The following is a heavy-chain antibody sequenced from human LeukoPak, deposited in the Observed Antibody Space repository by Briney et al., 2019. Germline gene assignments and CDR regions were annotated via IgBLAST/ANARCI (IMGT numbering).Heavy chain of an antibody. CDR3: ARNILTGLCPDY. CDR2: ISAYNSNT. V-gene: IGHV1-18*01. Sequence: ASVKVSCKASGYTFTSYGISWVRQAPGQGLEWMVWISAYNSNTNYAQKLQGRVTMTTDTSTSTAYMELRSLRSDDTAVYYCARNILTGLCPDYWGQGTLVTVSS. CDR1: GYTFTSYG. D-gene: IGHD3-9*01. J-gene: IGHJ4*02.